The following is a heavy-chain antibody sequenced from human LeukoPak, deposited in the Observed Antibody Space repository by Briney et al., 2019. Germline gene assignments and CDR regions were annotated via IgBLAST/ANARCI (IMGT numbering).Heavy chain of an antibody. V-gene: IGHV3-48*02. Sequence: PGGSLRLSCAASGFDFNIYSLNWVRQAPGKGLEWISYISSRSSTIYYADSVKGRFTISRDNAKKSLFLQMNSLTDEDTAVYYCARAGSRDDYLWGHYRTFFDYWGLGTLVTVSS. D-gene: IGHD3-16*02. CDR3: ARAGSRDDYLWGHYRTFFDY. CDR1: GFDFNIYS. CDR2: ISSRSSTI. J-gene: IGHJ4*02.